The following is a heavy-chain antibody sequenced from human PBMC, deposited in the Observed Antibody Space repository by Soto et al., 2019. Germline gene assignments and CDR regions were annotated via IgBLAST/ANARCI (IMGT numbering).Heavy chain of an antibody. V-gene: IGHV3-9*01. J-gene: IGHJ4*02. D-gene: IGHD6-13*01. CDR3: AKDSSSSRYYFDY. CDR2: ISWNSGSI. CDR1: GFTFDDYA. Sequence: EVQLVESGGGLVQPGRSLRLSCAASGFTFDDYAMHWVRQAPGKGLEWVSGISWNSGSIGYADSVKGRFTISRDNAKNSLYLQMNSLRDEDTDLYYCAKDSSSSRYYFDYWGQGNLVTVSS.